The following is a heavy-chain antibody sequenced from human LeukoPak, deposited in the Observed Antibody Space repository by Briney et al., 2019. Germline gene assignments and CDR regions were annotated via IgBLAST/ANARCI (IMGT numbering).Heavy chain of an antibody. CDR1: GGSISSSTYY. Sequence: PSETLSLTCTVSGGSISSSTYYWAWIRQPPGKVLEWIGSMYYSGSAYYNPSLESRVTISADTSENQFSLKLSSVTASDTAVYFCARELTRYSNTWYRGDYFDYWGQGILVTVSS. J-gene: IGHJ4*02. CDR3: ARELTRYSNTWYRGDYFDY. V-gene: IGHV4-39*02. CDR2: MYYSGSA. D-gene: IGHD6-13*01.